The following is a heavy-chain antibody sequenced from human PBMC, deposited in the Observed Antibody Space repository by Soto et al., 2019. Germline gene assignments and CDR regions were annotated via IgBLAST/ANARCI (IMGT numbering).Heavy chain of an antibody. V-gene: IGHV3-53*01. CDR2: IYSGGST. J-gene: IGHJ4*02. CDR3: ARGGGSSWPRAFDY. Sequence: GGSLRLSCAASGFTVSSNYMSWVRQAPGKGLEWVSVIYSGGSTYYADSVKGRFTISRDNSKNTLYLQMNSLRAEDTAVYYCARGGGSSWPRAFDYWGQGTLVTVSS. D-gene: IGHD6-13*01. CDR1: GFTVSSNY.